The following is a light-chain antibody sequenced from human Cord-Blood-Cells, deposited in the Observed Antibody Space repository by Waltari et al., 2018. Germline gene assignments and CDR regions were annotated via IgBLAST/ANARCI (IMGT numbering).Light chain of an antibody. V-gene: IGLV2-23*01. CDR3: CSYARSSNPDV. J-gene: IGLJ1*01. Sequence: QPPLTQPASCSGSPGQSITISCTGTGSDVGSYNLVSWYQQHPGKAPKLMTYEGNKRPSGVSNRFSGSKCCHTAFLTISGRQAEDEADYYCCSYARSSNPDVFGTGTKLTVL. CDR1: GSDVGSYNL. CDR2: EGN.